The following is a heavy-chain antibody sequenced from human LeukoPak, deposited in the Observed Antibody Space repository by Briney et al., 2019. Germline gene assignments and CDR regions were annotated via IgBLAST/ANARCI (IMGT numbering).Heavy chain of an antibody. V-gene: IGHV4-59*01. Sequence: SETLSDTCTVSGGSISSYCWSWIRQPPGKGLEWIGYIYYSGSTNYNPSLKSRVTISVDTSKNQFSLKLSSVTAADTAVYYCARDSRTVFDPWGQGTLVTVSS. D-gene: IGHD2/OR15-2a*01. CDR2: IYYSGST. CDR1: GGSISSYC. CDR3: ARDSRTVFDP. J-gene: IGHJ5*02.